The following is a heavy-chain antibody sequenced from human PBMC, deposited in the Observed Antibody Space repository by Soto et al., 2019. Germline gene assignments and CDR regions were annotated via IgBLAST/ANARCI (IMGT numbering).Heavy chain of an antibody. J-gene: IGHJ6*02. CDR2: VIPIFGKP. CDR1: GGTFSSYS. Sequence: QVQLVQSGAEVKKSGSPVKVSCTASGGTFSSYSINWVRQAPGQGLEWMGGVIPIFGKPTYAQKFQGRLTITADKSTNPAYMELNSLRSDHTAVYYCARERSYYFAMDVWGQGTKVTVSS. V-gene: IGHV1-69*06. CDR3: ARERSYYFAMDV.